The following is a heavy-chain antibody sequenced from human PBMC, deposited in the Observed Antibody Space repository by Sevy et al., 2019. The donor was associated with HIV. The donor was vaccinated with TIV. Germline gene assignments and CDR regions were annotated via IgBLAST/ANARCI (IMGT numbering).Heavy chain of an antibody. V-gene: IGHV3-7*01. D-gene: IGHD3-10*01. Sequence: GGSLRLSCAVSGFTFRNFWMSWVRQAPGKGLEWVANIRQDGSEKYYVDSVRGRFTISRDNAKNSLFLQLNSLRADDQAIYYCAKSYFGSGTSYGMDLWGRGTTVTVSS. J-gene: IGHJ6*02. CDR2: IRQDGSEK. CDR1: GFTFRNFW. CDR3: AKSYFGSGTSYGMDL.